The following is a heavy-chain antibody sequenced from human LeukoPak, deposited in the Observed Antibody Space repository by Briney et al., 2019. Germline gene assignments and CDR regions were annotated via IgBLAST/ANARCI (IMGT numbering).Heavy chain of an antibody. Sequence: ASVKVSCKASGYPFTRYYVHWVRQAPGQGLEWMGIINPRGGGPSYAQRFQGRVTMTRDTSTSTMYMELSSLRSEDTALYYCARVYYYDSSGYYTIGKDAFDIWGQGTMVTVPS. J-gene: IGHJ3*02. D-gene: IGHD3-22*01. CDR3: ARVYYYDSSGYYTIGKDAFDI. V-gene: IGHV1-46*01. CDR1: GYPFTRYY. CDR2: INPRGGGP.